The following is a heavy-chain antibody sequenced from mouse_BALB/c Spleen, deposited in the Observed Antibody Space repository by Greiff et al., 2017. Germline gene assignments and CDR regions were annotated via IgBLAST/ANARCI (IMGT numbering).Heavy chain of an antibody. V-gene: IGHV1S81*02. J-gene: IGHJ4*01. CDR1: GYTFTSYY. D-gene: IGHD2-14*01. CDR3: TRGDRLYAMDY. Sequence: VQLVESGAELVKPGASVKLSCKASGYTFTSYYMYWVKQRPGQGLEWIGEINPSNGGTNFNEKFKSKATLTVDKSSSTAYMQLSSLTSEDSAVYYCTRGDRLYAMDYWGQGTSVTVSS. CDR2: INPSNGGT.